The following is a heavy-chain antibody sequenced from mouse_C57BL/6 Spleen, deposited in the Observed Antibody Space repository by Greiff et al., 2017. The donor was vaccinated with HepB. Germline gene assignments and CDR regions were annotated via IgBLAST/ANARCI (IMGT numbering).Heavy chain of an antibody. CDR1: GYSITSGYY. J-gene: IGHJ4*01. CDR2: ISYDGSN. V-gene: IGHV3-6*01. Sequence: EVQLQESGPGLVKPSQSLSLTCSVTGYSITSGYYWSWIRQFPGNKLEWMGYISYDGSNNYNPSLKNRITITRDTSKKQFFLKLNSVTTEDTATYYCARKTQGAMDYWGQGTSVTVSS. CDR3: ARKTQGAMDY.